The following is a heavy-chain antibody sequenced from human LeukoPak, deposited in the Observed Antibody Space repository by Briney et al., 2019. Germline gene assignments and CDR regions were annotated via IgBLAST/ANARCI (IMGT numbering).Heavy chain of an antibody. Sequence: GGSLRLSCAASGFTFSSYSMNWVRQAPGKGLEWVSSISSSSSYIYYADSVKGRFTISRDNAKNSLYLQMNSLRAEDTAVYYYARDSYSGYDDDAFDIWGQGTMVTVSS. CDR1: GFTFSSYS. V-gene: IGHV3-21*01. J-gene: IGHJ3*02. CDR2: ISSSSSYI. CDR3: ARDSYSGYDDDAFDI. D-gene: IGHD5-12*01.